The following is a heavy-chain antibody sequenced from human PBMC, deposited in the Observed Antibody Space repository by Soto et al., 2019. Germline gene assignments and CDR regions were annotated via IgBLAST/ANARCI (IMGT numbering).Heavy chain of an antibody. Sequence: QLRLLESGPEVVKPAETLSLTCTVSGGSISTTFYYWGWIRQSPGKGLEWIGTVFYNGKTFYSPSLPSRISLSVDTSENQFSLRLTSVTAADTAVYYCARHPINDDNYPAEVNFWGQGTLVTVSS. CDR1: GGSISTTFYY. D-gene: IGHD1-1*01. J-gene: IGHJ1*01. V-gene: IGHV4-39*01. CDR3: ARHPINDDNYPAEVNF. CDR2: VFYNGKT.